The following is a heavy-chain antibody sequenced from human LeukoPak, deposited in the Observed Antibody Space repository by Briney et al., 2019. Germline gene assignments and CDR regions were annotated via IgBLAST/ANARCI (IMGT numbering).Heavy chain of an antibody. J-gene: IGHJ4*02. Sequence: GGSLRLSCAASGLTFSSYVMNWVRQAPGKGLEWVSAISGSGDSTYYADFVKGRLTISRDNSKNTLYLQMNSLRAEDTAVYYCAKDPVAWGQGTLVTVSS. V-gene: IGHV3-23*01. CDR2: ISGSGDST. CDR3: AKDPVA. CDR1: GLTFSSYV. D-gene: IGHD4-23*01.